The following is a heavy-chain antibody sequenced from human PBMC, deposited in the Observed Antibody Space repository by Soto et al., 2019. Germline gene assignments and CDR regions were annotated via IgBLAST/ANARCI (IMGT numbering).Heavy chain of an antibody. D-gene: IGHD1-26*01. V-gene: IGHV3-23*01. CDR1: GFTFSSNW. J-gene: IGHJ6*02. CDR3: AKPSAGAYYYYGMDV. Sequence: GGSLRLSCAASGFTFSSNWMHWVRQAPGKGLEWVSAISGSGGSTYYADSVKGRFTISRDNSKNTLYLQMNSLRAEDTAVYYCAKPSAGAYYYYGMDVWGQGATVTVSS. CDR2: ISGSGGST.